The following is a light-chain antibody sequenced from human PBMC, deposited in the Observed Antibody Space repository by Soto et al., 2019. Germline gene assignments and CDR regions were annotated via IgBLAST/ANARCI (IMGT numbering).Light chain of an antibody. V-gene: IGLV1-44*01. J-gene: IGLJ1*01. CDR2: YDN. CDR1: NSNIGSNT. CDR3: AAWDDSLNGRV. Sequence: QSVLTQPPSASGTPGQRVTISCSGSNSNIGSNTVNWYQQLPGTAPKLLIYYDNLRPSGVPSRSSGSKSGTSASLAISGLQSDDEADYYCAAWDDSLNGRVFGTGTKLTVL.